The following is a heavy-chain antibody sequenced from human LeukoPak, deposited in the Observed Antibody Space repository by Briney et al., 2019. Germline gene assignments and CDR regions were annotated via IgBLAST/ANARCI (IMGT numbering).Heavy chain of an antibody. J-gene: IGHJ3*02. V-gene: IGHV1-18*01. CDR2: ICAYNGKT. CDR1: GYTFTIYS. Sequence: ASVKDSCEPSGYTFTIYSISGVRPAPGQGREWMGWICAYNGKTNYAQKLEGRVTMSTDTSTSTAYMELRRLRYDETAEYYCGREGYCSSTSCYNDSDDFDIWGQGTMVTVSS. CDR3: GREGYCSSTSCYNDSDDFDI. D-gene: IGHD2-2*02.